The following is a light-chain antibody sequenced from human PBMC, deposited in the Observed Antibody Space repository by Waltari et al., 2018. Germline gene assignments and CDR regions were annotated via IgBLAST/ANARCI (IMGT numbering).Light chain of an antibody. V-gene: IGLV1-51*02. J-gene: IGLJ2*01. Sequence: QSVLTQPPSVSAAPGQRVPISCSGSSSNIGNNLVSWYQQFPGTVPKLLIDENDQRPSGIPDRFSGSKSGTSATLTITGLQTGDEAEYYCGTWDGSLSAWLFGGGTKLTVL. CDR2: END. CDR1: SSNIGNNL. CDR3: GTWDGSLSAWL.